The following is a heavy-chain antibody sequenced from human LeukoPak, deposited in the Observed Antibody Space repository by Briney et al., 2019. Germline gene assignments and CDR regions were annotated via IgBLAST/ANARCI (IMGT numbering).Heavy chain of an antibody. CDR2: MNPNSGNT. CDR1: GYTFTSYD. D-gene: IGHD3-3*01. CDR3: ARLGPGTIFGVGPYYYYYYMDV. Sequence: ASVKVSCKASGYTFTSYDINWVRQATGQGLEWMGWMNPNSGNTGYAQKFQGRVTMTRNTSISTAYMELSSLRSEDTAVYYCARLGPGTIFGVGPYYYYYYMDVWGKGTTVTVSS. V-gene: IGHV1-8*01. J-gene: IGHJ6*03.